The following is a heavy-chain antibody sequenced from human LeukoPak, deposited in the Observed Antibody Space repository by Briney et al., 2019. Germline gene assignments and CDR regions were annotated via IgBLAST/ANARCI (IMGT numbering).Heavy chain of an antibody. CDR3: VRESRPGGAMGLYHNLDY. Sequence: PGGSLRLSCAGSGFTFSDFWMTWVRQTPRKGLEWVANIKEDGTEKNLVDSVKGRFTISRDNTKNLLFLEMNNLRGDDTAIYYCVRESRPGGAMGLYHNLDYWGQGTLLAVSS. J-gene: IGHJ4*02. CDR1: GFTFSDFW. V-gene: IGHV3-7*01. CDR2: IKEDGTEK. D-gene: IGHD1-1*01.